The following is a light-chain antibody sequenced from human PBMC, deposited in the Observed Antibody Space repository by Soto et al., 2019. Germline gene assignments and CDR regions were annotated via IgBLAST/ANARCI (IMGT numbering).Light chain of an antibody. J-gene: IGLJ1*01. CDR1: SSNIGSNF. CDR2: NND. Sequence: QSVLTQPPSASGTPGQRVTISCSGSSSNIGSNFVYWYQQRPGTAPRLLIYNNDQRPSGVPDRFSRSKSGTSASLAISGLRSEDEADYYCAAWDDSLSVRYVFGTGTKLTVL. CDR3: AAWDDSLSVRYV. V-gene: IGLV1-47*02.